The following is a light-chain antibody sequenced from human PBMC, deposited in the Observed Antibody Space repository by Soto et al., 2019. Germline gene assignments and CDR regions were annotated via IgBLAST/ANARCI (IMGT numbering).Light chain of an antibody. V-gene: IGLV2-8*01. J-gene: IGLJ3*02. Sequence: QSALTQPPSAAGSPGQSVTISCTGTSTDVGGYNYVSWYQQYPGKAPKLMIYEVSKRPSGVPDRISGSKSGTSASLAISGLQAEDEADYYCATWDDSLNGWVFGGGTKLTVL. CDR2: EVS. CDR3: ATWDDSLNGWV. CDR1: STDVGGYNY.